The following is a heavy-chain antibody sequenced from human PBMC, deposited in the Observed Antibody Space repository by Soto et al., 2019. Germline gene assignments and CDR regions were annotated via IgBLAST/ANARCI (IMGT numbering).Heavy chain of an antibody. J-gene: IGHJ4*02. Sequence: GTLSLTCTVSGGSISSYYWSWIRQPPGKGLEWIGYIYYSGSTNYNPSLKSRVTISVDTSKNQFSLKLSSVTAADTAVYYCAREAVAGTTDYWGQGTLVTVSS. D-gene: IGHD6-19*01. V-gene: IGHV4-59*01. CDR1: GGSISSYY. CDR2: IYYSGST. CDR3: AREAVAGTTDY.